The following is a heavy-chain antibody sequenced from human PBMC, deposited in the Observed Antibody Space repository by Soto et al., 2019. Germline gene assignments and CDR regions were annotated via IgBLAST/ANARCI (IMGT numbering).Heavy chain of an antibody. CDR2: INTNNGGA. J-gene: IGHJ5*02. D-gene: IGHD6-6*01. V-gene: IGHV1-2*02. Sequence: QVQLVQSGAEVKKPGASVKVSCKASGYIFTEYHIHWVRQAPGQGLEFMGWINTNNGGAGSAQQFQVRVTVTRDTSINTVYLELSNLRSDDTAVYFCAKERGSNSLHPSYNWFDTWGQGTLITVSS. CDR3: AKERGSNSLHPSYNWFDT. CDR1: GYIFTEYH.